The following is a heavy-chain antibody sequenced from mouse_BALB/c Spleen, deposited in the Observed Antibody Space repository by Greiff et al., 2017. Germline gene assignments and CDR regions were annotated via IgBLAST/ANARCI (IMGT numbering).Heavy chain of an antibody. CDR1: GYTFTSYW. D-gene: IGHD2-3*01. CDR3: TRTGDGYYEDFDY. CDR2: IYPGSGST. V-gene: IGHV1S22*01. J-gene: IGHJ2*01. Sequence: LQQPGSELVRPGASVKLSCKASGYTFTSYWMHWVKQRPGQGLEWIGNIYPGSGSTNYDEKFKSKATLTVDTSSSTAYMQLSSLTSEDSAVYYCTRTGDGYYEDFDYWGQGTTLTVSS.